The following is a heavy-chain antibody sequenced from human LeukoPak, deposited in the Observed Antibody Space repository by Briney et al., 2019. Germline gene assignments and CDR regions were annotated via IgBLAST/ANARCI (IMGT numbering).Heavy chain of an antibody. CDR2: ISGSGGST. CDR3: ATRYVVVTSMPHDAFDI. D-gene: IGHD2-21*02. V-gene: IGHV3-23*01. Sequence: GGSLRLSCAAAGFTFSSYAMSWVRQAPGKGLEWVSAISGSGGSTYYADSVKGRFTISRDNSKNTLYLQMNSLRAEDTAVYYCATRYVVVTSMPHDAFDIWGQGTMVTVSS. J-gene: IGHJ3*02. CDR1: GFTFSSYA.